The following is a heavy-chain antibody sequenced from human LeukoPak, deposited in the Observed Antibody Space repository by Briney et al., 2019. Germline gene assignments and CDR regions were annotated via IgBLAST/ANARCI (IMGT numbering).Heavy chain of an antibody. CDR2: MNPKSGNI. Sequence: ASVKVSCKASGYSFTSYDINWERQATGPGREWMGWMNPKSGNIGYAQKFQGRVTMTRNTSISTAYMELSSLRSEDTAVYYCARGGDSVVVPAADFDYWGQGTLVTASS. J-gene: IGHJ4*02. CDR1: GYSFTSYD. D-gene: IGHD2-2*01. CDR3: ARGGDSVVVPAADFDY. V-gene: IGHV1-8*01.